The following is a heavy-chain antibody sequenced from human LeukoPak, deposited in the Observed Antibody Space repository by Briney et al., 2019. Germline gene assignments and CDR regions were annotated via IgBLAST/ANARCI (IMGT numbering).Heavy chain of an antibody. CDR1: GASISSGGRY. CDR2: VYYSGST. CDR3: ARHYYGGNHDAFDI. V-gene: IGHV4-31*03. J-gene: IGHJ3*02. D-gene: IGHD4-23*01. Sequence: SQTLSLTCTVSGASISSGGRYWSWIRQHPGKGLEWIGYVYYSGSTYYNPSLESRVTISVDTSKNQFSLKLSSVTAADTAVYYCARHYYGGNHDAFDIWGQGTMVTVSS.